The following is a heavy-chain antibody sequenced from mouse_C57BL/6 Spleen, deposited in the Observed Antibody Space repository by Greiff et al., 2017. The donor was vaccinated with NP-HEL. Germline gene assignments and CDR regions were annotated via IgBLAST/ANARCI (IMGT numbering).Heavy chain of an antibody. Sequence: VKLVESGPELVKPGASVKISCKASGYAFSSSWMNWVKQRPGKGLEWIGRIYPGDGDTNYNGKFKGKATLTADKSSSTAYMQLSSLTSEDSAVYFCARFITTVVAHFDYWGQGTTLTVSS. J-gene: IGHJ2*01. CDR2: IYPGDGDT. CDR3: ARFITTVVAHFDY. CDR1: GYAFSSSW. D-gene: IGHD1-1*01. V-gene: IGHV1-82*01.